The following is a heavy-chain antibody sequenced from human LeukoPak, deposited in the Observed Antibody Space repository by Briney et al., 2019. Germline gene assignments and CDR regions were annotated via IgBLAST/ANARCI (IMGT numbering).Heavy chain of an antibody. J-gene: IGHJ1*01. CDR1: GGSFSGYY. CDR2: INHSGST. V-gene: IGHV4-34*01. Sequence: SETLSLTCAVYGGSFSGYYWSWIRQPPGKGLEWIGEINHSGSTNYNPSLKSRVTISVDTSKSQFSLKLSSVTAADTAVYYCARDTPSLNYYGSGSSEYFQHWGQGTLVTVSS. CDR3: ARDTPSLNYYGSGSSEYFQH. D-gene: IGHD3-10*01.